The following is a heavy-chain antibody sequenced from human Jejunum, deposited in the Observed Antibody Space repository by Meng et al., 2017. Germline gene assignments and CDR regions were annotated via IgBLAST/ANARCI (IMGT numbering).Heavy chain of an antibody. V-gene: IGHV3-23*01. D-gene: IGHD1-26*01. CDR3: AKRLYSGSYYCLDH. Sequence: GESLKISCVASGFNFRSYAMSWVRQAPGKGLEWVSSISSGGITDYADSVKGRFTVSRDNSNNSLYLQMNSLRVEDTAVYYCAKRLYSGSYYCLDHWGQGTLVTVSS. CDR1: GFNFRSYA. J-gene: IGHJ4*02. CDR2: ISSGGIT.